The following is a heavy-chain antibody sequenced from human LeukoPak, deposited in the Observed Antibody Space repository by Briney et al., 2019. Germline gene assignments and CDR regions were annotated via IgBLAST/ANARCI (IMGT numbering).Heavy chain of an antibody. V-gene: IGHV3-21*01. J-gene: IGHJ4*02. D-gene: IGHD3-22*01. CDR3: ARDYYDSSGYYHEDY. Sequence: GGSLRLSCAASGFTFSSYSMNWIRQAPEKGLEWVSSISSSSSYIYYADSVKGRFTISRDNAKNSVYLQMNSLRAEDTALYYCARDYYDSSGYYHEDYWGQGTLVTVSS. CDR1: GFTFSSYS. CDR2: ISSSSSYI.